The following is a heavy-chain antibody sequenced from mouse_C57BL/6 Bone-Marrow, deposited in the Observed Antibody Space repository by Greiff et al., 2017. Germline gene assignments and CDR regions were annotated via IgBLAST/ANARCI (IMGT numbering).Heavy chain of an antibody. CDR2: IDPNSGGT. D-gene: IGHD1-1*01. CDR3: ARELPSYYYGSSYDYAMDY. J-gene: IGHJ4*01. CDR1: GYTFTSYW. V-gene: IGHV1-72*01. Sequence: QVQLQQPGAELVKPGASVKLSCKASGYTFTSYWMHWVKQRPGRGLEWIGRIDPNSGGTKYNEKFKSKATLTVDKPSSAAYMQLSSLTSEDSAVYYCARELPSYYYGSSYDYAMDYWGQGTSVTVSS.